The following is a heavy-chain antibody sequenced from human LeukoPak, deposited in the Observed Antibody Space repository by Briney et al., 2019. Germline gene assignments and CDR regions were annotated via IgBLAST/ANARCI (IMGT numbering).Heavy chain of an antibody. CDR2: INNDGSSI. V-gene: IGHV3-74*01. CDR1: GFTFSSYG. J-gene: IGHJ4*02. CDR3: ARGMAGSSRFDN. D-gene: IGHD6-19*01. Sequence: PGRSLRLSCAASGFTFSSYGMHWVRQAPGKGLEWVSRINNDGSSIIYADSVKGRFTISRDNAKNTLYLQMNSLRAEDTAVYYCARGMAGSSRFDNWGQGTLVTVSS.